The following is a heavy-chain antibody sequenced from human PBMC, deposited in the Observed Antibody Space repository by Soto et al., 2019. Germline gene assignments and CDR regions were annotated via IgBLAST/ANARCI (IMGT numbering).Heavy chain of an antibody. D-gene: IGHD3-10*01. Sequence: PSETLSLTCAVSGGSISSSNWWSWVRHPPGKGLEWIVEFYHSGSTNYNPSLKSRVTISVDKSKNQFSLKLSSVTAADTAVYYCASGSYGSGSYRGYWGQGTLVTVS. CDR2: FYHSGST. V-gene: IGHV4-4*02. CDR3: ASGSYGSGSYRGY. J-gene: IGHJ4*02. CDR1: GGSISSSNW.